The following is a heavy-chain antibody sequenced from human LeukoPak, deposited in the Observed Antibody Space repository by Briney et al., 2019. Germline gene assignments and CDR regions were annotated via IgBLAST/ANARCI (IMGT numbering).Heavy chain of an antibody. CDR1: GFTFSSYE. CDR3: ARALVPVRFLGYYGMDV. J-gene: IGHJ6*02. Sequence: GGSLRLSCAASGFTFSSYEMSWVRQAPGKGLEWVSYISSSGSTTYYADSVKGRFTISRDNAKNSLYLQMNSLRAEDTAVYYCARALVPVRFLGYYGMDVWGQGTTITVSS. D-gene: IGHD3-3*01. V-gene: IGHV3-48*03. CDR2: ISSSGSTT.